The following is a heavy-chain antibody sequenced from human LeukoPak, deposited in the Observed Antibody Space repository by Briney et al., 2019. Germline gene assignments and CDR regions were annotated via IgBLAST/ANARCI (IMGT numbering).Heavy chain of an antibody. V-gene: IGHV4-4*09. CDR3: ARHRAEMATITDDTFDM. J-gene: IGHJ3*02. CDR1: GSSIGPYS. D-gene: IGHD5-24*01. Sequence: WETLSLTCTVSGSSIGPYSWSWIRQPPGKGLEWSGDIYTTGSTHYNPSLKSRVTMSLDTSKNQFSLRLTSVTAADTAVFYCARHRAEMATITDDTFDMWGRGTMVTVSS. CDR2: IYTTGST.